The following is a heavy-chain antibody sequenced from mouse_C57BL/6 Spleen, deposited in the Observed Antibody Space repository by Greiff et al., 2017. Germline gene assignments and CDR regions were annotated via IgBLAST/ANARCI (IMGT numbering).Heavy chain of an antibody. V-gene: IGHV14-4*01. CDR3: TTRSAWFAY. J-gene: IGHJ3*01. Sequence: EVKLVESGAELVRPGASVKLSCTASGFNIKDDYMHWVKQRPEQGLEWIGWIDPENGDTEYASKFQGKATITADTSSNTAYLQLSSLTSEDTAVYYCTTRSAWFAYWGQGTLVTVSA. CDR2: IDPENGDT. CDR1: GFNIKDDY.